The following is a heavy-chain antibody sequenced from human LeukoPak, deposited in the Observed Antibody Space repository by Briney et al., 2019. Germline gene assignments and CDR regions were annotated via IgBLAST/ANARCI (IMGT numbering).Heavy chain of an antibody. CDR2: ISYDGSNK. V-gene: IGHV3-30*03. Sequence: PGRSLRLSCAASGFTFSSYGMHWVRQAPGKGLEWVAVISYDGSNKYYADSVKGRFTISRDNARNSLYLQMSSLRVEDTAVYYCARGDWPIDYWGQGTLVTVSS. J-gene: IGHJ4*02. CDR3: ARGDWPIDY. CDR1: GFTFSSYG. D-gene: IGHD2-21*01.